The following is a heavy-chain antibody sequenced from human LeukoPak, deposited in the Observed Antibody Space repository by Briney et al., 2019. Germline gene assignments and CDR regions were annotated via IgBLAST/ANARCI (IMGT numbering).Heavy chain of an antibody. CDR2: IYHSGST. J-gene: IGHJ5*02. Sequence: PSETLSLTCGVSGGSISSYYWSWIRQPPGKGPEWIGYIYHSGSTKYNPSLKSRVTMSADTSKNQFSLKVTSVTAADTAVYYCARVLLWFGDSSRLSWFDPWGQGILVTVSS. CDR1: GGSISSYY. D-gene: IGHD3-10*01. V-gene: IGHV4-59*01. CDR3: ARVLLWFGDSSRLSWFDP.